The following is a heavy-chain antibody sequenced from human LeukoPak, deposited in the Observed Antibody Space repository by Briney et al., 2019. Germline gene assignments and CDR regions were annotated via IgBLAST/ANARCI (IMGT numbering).Heavy chain of an antibody. Sequence: PGGSLRLSCTASTFTLSAYGVSWVRQAPGKGLEWVSSISSSSTYIYYADSLKGRFTISRDNAKNSLYLQMNSLRAEDTAVYYCARDFPRDNDAFDIWGQGTMVTVSP. CDR2: ISSSSTYI. J-gene: IGHJ3*02. CDR1: TFTLSAYG. V-gene: IGHV3-21*01. CDR3: ARDFPRDNDAFDI.